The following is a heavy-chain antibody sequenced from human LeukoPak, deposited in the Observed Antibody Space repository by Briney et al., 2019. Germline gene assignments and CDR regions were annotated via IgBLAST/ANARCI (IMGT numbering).Heavy chain of an antibody. CDR2: INPNSGGT. CDR1: VYTFTGYY. Sequence: ASVKVSCKASVYTFTGYYMHWVRQAPGQGLEWMGWINPNSGGTNYAQKFQGRVTMTRDTSISTAYMELSRLRSDDTAVYYCARDRMVRGVTNNDYWGQGTLVTVSS. D-gene: IGHD3-10*01. V-gene: IGHV1-2*02. CDR3: ARDRMVRGVTNNDY. J-gene: IGHJ4*02.